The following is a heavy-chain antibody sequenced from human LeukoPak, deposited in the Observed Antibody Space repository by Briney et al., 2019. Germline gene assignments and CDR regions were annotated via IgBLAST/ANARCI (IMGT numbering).Heavy chain of an antibody. CDR2: IYYSGST. Sequence: SETLSLTCTVSGGSITNYYWTWIRQPPGKGLEWIGYIYYSGSTNYNPSLKSRVTISVDTSKNQFSLKLSSVTAADTALYYCARLSKIATAGPNYYHSMDIWGQGTTVTVSS. CDR1: GGSITNYY. CDR3: ARLSKIATAGPNYYHSMDI. D-gene: IGHD6-13*01. V-gene: IGHV4-59*01. J-gene: IGHJ6*02.